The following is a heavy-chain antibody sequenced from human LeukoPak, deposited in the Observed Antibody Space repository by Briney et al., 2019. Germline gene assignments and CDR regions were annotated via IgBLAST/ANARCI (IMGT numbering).Heavy chain of an antibody. J-gene: IGHJ4*02. CDR2: ISSNGGST. CDR3: ARISTGGADY. V-gene: IGHV3-64*01. Sequence: PGGSLRLSCAASGFTFSSYAMHWVRQAPGKRLEYVSAISSNGGSTYYANSVKGRFTISRDNSKNTLYLQMGSLRAEDMAVYYCARISTGGADYWGQGTLVTVSS. D-gene: IGHD2-21*01. CDR1: GFTFSSYA.